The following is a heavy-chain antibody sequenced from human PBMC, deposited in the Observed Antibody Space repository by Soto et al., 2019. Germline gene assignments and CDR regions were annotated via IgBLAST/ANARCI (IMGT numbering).Heavy chain of an antibody. Sequence: GGSLRLSCAVSGFTFSSYGMHWVRQAPGKGLEWVAHISYDGSNEHYVDSVKGRFTISRDNSKNTLYLQMNSLRAEDTAVYYCAKDLQIRYFDWYFDYWGQGTLVTVSS. D-gene: IGHD3-9*01. V-gene: IGHV3-30*18. CDR1: GFTFSSYG. J-gene: IGHJ4*02. CDR2: ISYDGSNE. CDR3: AKDLQIRYFDWYFDY.